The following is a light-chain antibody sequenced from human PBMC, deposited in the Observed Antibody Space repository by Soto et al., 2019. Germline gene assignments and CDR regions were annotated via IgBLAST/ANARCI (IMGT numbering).Light chain of an antibody. CDR3: MQALETPRT. CDR2: LGS. J-gene: IGKJ1*01. CDR1: QSPLYRNGYHY. V-gene: IGKV2-28*01. Sequence: DIVMIQSPLSLPVTPGEPASISCRSSQSPLYRNGYHYLDWYVQKPGQSPQLLISLGSSRASGVPDRFSGSGSGTDFTLKISRVEAEDVGLYYCMQALETPRTFGQGTRVEIK.